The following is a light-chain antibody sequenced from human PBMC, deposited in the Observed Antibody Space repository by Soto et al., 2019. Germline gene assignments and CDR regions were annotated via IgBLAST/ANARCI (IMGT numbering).Light chain of an antibody. CDR2: EGS. CDR3: QQYHTYSRT. V-gene: IGKV1-5*03. J-gene: IGKJ1*01. Sequence: DIQMTQSPSTLSASVGDRVTITCRASQSVSNWLAWYRQKPGEAPKLLIYEGSTLESGVPSRFSGSGSGTEFTLTISSLQPDDFATFYCQQYHTYSRTFGQGTKVEVK. CDR1: QSVSNW.